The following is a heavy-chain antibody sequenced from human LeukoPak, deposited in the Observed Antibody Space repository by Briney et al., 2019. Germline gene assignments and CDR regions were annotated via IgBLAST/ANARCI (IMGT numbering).Heavy chain of an antibody. CDR1: GYTFTSYG. Sequence: ASVKVSCKASGYTFTSYGISWVRQAPGQGLEWMGWISAYNGNTNYAQKLQGRVTMTTDTSTSTAYMELRSLRSDDTAVYYCERGGVDDDYYDSSGYHPFGYWGQGTLVTVSS. V-gene: IGHV1-18*01. J-gene: IGHJ4*02. D-gene: IGHD3-22*01. CDR3: ERGGVDDDYYDSSGYHPFGY. CDR2: ISAYNGNT.